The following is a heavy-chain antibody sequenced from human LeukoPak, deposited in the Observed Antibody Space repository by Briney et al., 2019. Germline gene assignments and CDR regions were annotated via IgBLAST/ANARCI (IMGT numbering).Heavy chain of an antibody. CDR1: VLILSTFA. CDR3: AKASWVSSTDAVR. V-gene: IGHV3-23*01. Sequence: GGSLTLYCRVSVLILSTFAVRWVRQGTATGREWVSSIRGTGETFYADSVKGRFTLSSDSSRNTVYFQLNNPRVEDTAIYYCAKASWVSSTDAVRWGQGTLVTVS. J-gene: IGHJ4*02. D-gene: IGHD3-16*01. CDR2: IRGTGET.